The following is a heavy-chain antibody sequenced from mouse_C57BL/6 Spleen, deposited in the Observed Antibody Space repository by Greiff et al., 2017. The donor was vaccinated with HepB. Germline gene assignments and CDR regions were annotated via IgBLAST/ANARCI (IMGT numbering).Heavy chain of an antibody. Sequence: LQESGAELVRPGASVTLSCKASGYTFTDYEMHWVKQTPVHGLEWIGAIDPETGGTAYNQKFKGKAILTADKSSSTAYMELRSLTSEDSAVYYCTYYYGNYGGWGQGTTLTVSS. D-gene: IGHD2-1*01. V-gene: IGHV1-15*01. J-gene: IGHJ2*01. CDR2: IDPETGGT. CDR3: TYYYGNYGG. CDR1: GYTFTDYE.